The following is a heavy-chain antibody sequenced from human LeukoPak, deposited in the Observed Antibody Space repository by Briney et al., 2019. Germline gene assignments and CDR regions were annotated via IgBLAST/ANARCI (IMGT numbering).Heavy chain of an antibody. CDR3: AKDWLAFGGVIAPDY. V-gene: IGHV3-23*01. D-gene: IGHD3-16*02. J-gene: IGHJ4*02. CDR2: ISGSGGST. CDR1: GYTFSSYA. Sequence: GGSLRLSCAASGYTFSSYAMSWVRQAPGKGLEWVSAISGSGGSTYYADSVKGRFTISRDNSKNTLYLQMNSLRAEDTAVYYCAKDWLAFGGVIAPDYWGQGTLVTVSS.